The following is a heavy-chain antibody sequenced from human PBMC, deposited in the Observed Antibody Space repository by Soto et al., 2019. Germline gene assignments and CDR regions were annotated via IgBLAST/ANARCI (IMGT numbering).Heavy chain of an antibody. Sequence: ASVKVSCKASGYPFTGPYIYWVRQAPGQGLEWLGRINPRSGGTSTAQKFQGWVTMTRDRSISTVYMELTRLRSDDTAVYFCARGHSTDCSNGVCSFFYNHEMDVWGQGTTVTVSS. J-gene: IGHJ6*02. CDR1: GYPFTGPY. V-gene: IGHV1-2*04. CDR3: ARGHSTDCSNGVCSFFYNHEMDV. CDR2: INPRSGGT. D-gene: IGHD2-8*01.